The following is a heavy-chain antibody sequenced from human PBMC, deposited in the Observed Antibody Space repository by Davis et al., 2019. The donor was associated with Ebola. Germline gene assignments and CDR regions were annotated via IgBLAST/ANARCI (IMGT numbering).Heavy chain of an antibody. D-gene: IGHD3-10*01. V-gene: IGHV4-34*01. CDR2: INHSGST. CDR3: ARARGSGAWFDP. Sequence: MPSETLSLTCAASGGSFSGYYWSWIRQPPGKGLEWIAEINHSGSTNYNPSLKSRVTISVDTSKNQFPLKLSSVTAADTAVYYCARARGSGAWFDPWGQGTLVTVSS. CDR1: GGSFSGYY. J-gene: IGHJ5*02.